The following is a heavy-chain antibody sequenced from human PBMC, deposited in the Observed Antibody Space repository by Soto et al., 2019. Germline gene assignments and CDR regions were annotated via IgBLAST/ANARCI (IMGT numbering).Heavy chain of an antibody. D-gene: IGHD6-13*01. V-gene: IGHV3-23*01. Sequence: GGSLRLSCAASGFTFSTYAMSWVRQAPGKGLEWVSKIIHSGDSTYYADSVKGRFTISRDNSKNTVYLQMNSLRAEDTAVYYCATGQQLGYWGQGSLVTVSS. CDR3: ATGQQLGY. J-gene: IGHJ4*02. CDR1: GFTFSTYA. CDR2: IIHSGDST.